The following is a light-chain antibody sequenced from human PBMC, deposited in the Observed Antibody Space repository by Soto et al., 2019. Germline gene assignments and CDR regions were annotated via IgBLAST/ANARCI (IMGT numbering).Light chain of an antibody. CDR1: QSISSH. J-gene: IGKJ1*01. V-gene: IGKV1-39*01. CDR2: AAS. CDR3: QQSYRTPRT. Sequence: DIQMTQYPSSLSASVGDRVTITCRASQSISSHLNWYQQKPGKAPKLLIFAASSLQSGVPSRFSGSGSGTDFTLTISSLQPEDFATYYCQQSYRTPRTFGQGTKVEFK.